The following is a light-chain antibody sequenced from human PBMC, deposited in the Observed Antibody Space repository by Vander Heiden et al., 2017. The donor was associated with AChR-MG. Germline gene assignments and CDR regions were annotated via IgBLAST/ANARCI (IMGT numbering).Light chain of an antibody. J-gene: IGLJ3*02. CDR3: VLYMGSGIWV. CDR1: SGSVSNSYY. Sequence: QTVVTQEPSFSVSPGGTVTLTSGLSSGSVSNSYYPSWYQQTPGQAPRTLIYSTNTRSSGVPDRFSGSILGNKAALTITGAQADDESDYYCVLYMGSGIWVFGGGTKLTVL. CDR2: STN. V-gene: IGLV8-61*01.